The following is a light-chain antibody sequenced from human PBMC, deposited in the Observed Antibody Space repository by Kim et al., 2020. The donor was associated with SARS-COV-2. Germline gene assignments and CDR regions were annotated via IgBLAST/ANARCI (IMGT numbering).Light chain of an antibody. CDR3: QAWVSSTVV. V-gene: IGLV3-1*01. CDR1: KLGDKY. CDR2: QES. Sequence: SYELTQPPSVSVSPGQTASITCSGDKLGDKYACWYQQKPGQSPVLVIYQESKRPSGIPERFSGSNSGNTAPLTISGTQAMDEADYYCQAWVSSTVVFGGGTQLTVL. J-gene: IGLJ2*01.